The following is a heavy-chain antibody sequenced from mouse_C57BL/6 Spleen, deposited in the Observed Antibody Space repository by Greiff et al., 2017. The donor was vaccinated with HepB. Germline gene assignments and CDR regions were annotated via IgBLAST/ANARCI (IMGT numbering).Heavy chain of an antibody. D-gene: IGHD1-1*01. CDR1: GFSLTSYG. J-gene: IGHJ4*01. V-gene: IGHV2-5*01. CDR2: IWRGGST. Sequence: VQRVESGPGLVQPSQSLSITCTVSGFSLTSYGVHWVRQSPGKGLEWLGVIWRGGSTDYNAAFMSRLSITKDNSKSQVFFKMNSLQADDTAIYYCATSYYYGSSYGYAMDYWGQGTSVTVSS. CDR3: ATSYYYGSSYGYAMDY.